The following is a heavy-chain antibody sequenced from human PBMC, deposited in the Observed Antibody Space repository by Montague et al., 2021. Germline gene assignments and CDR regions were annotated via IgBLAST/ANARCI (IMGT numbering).Heavy chain of an antibody. Sequence: SETLSLTCTVFGDSITTYSWSWIRQPAGKGLEWIGRLSIGGSTNSNPSLKSRVSMSVDTSKNQFSLKLSSVTAADTAVYFCARDTVGASGYFYYYYMDVWGRGTTVTVSS. CDR3: ARDTVGASGYFYYYYMDV. CDR2: LSIGGST. CDR1: GDSITTYS. J-gene: IGHJ6*03. V-gene: IGHV4-4*07. D-gene: IGHD1-26*01.